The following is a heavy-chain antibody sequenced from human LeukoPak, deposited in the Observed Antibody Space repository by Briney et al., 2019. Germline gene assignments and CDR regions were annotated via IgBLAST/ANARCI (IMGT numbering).Heavy chain of an antibody. CDR2: INSDGINT. CDR1: GFTFSNYW. D-gene: IGHD4-17*01. V-gene: IGHV3-74*01. J-gene: IGHJ1*01. CDR3: AKEIYGDSTGGRFQQ. Sequence: GGSLRLSCAASGFTFSNYWMHWVRQAPGKGLVWVSRINSDGINTSYADSVKGRFTISRDNAKNTLNLQMNSLRAEDTAVYYCAKEIYGDSTGGRFQQWGQGTLVTVSS.